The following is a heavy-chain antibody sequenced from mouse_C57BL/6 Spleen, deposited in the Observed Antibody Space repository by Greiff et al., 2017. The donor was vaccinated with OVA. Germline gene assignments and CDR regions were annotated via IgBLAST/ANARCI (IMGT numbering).Heavy chain of an antibody. CDR1: GYTFTSYW. V-gene: IGHV1-62-3*01. CDR3: AREGVDGYYDD. D-gene: IGHD2-3*01. J-gene: IGHJ2*01. CDR2: IDPNSGGT. Sequence: QVQLQQPGAELVKPGASVTLSCKASGYTFTSYWMHWVKQRPGRGLEWIGRIDPNSGGTKYNEKFKSKATLTVDKPSSTAYMQLSRLTSEDAAVYNCAREGVDGYYDDWGQGTTLTVAS.